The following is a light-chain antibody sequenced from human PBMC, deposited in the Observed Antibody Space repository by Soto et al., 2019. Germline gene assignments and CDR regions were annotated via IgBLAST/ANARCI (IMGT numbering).Light chain of an antibody. CDR3: LLYYGGAQQGV. CDR2: SAT. V-gene: IGLV7-43*01. Sequence: QAVVTQEPSLTVSPGGTVTLTCASSTGTVSSSYYPNWFQQKPGQAPRSLIYSATNRHSWTPARFSGSLLGGKAALTLSGVQPEDEADSYCLLYYGGAQQGVFGGGTKLTVL. J-gene: IGLJ3*02. CDR1: TGTVSSSYY.